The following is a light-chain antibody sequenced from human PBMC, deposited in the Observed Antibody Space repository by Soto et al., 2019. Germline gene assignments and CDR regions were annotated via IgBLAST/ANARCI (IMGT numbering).Light chain of an antibody. CDR2: GAS. CDR1: QSVSSSY. Sequence: EIVLTQSPGTLSLSPGERATLSCRASQSVSSSYLAWYQQKPGQAPRLLIDGASSRSTGIPDRLSGSGSGRDFNLSIRRLEPEDVAVYYCQHYRSSTWTFGQGTKIEIK. V-gene: IGKV3-20*01. CDR3: QHYRSSTWT. J-gene: IGKJ1*01.